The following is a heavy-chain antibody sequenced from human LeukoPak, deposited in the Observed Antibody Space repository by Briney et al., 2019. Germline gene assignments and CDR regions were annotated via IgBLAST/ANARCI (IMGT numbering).Heavy chain of an antibody. D-gene: IGHD2-2*01. CDR1: GFTFSTHW. V-gene: IGHV3-74*01. Sequence: PGGSLRLSCAASGFTFSTHWMHWVRQAPGKGLVWVSRINTDGSTTNYADSVKGRFTISRDNAENTLYLQMNSLRAEDAAVYYCARAEDCSSTSCPRAFDIWGQGTMVTVSS. J-gene: IGHJ3*02. CDR3: ARAEDCSSTSCPRAFDI. CDR2: INTDGSTT.